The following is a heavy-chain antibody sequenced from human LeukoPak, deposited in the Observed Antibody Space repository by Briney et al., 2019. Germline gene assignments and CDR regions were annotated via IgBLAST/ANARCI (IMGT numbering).Heavy chain of an antibody. V-gene: IGHV3-7*01. Sequence: PGGSLRLSCAASGFTFSSYWMSWVRQAPGKGPEWVANIKQDGSEKYYVDSVKGRFTISRDNAKNSLYLQMNSLRVEDTAVYYCARDKIVGATNLDHWGQGTLVTVSS. D-gene: IGHD1-26*01. CDR1: GFTFSSYW. CDR3: ARDKIVGATNLDH. J-gene: IGHJ4*02. CDR2: IKQDGSEK.